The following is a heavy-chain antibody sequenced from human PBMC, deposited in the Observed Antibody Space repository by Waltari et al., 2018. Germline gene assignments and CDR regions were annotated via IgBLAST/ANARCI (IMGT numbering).Heavy chain of an antibody. J-gene: IGHJ4*02. V-gene: IGHV1-18*01. Sequence: QAHLEQSGGEMKKPGASVKVSCKYSGHTFVTDGFIWLRQPPGQGLEWVGWIRVYSGDTKYAERLQGRVAMTADRSTTTTYMELRNLRSDDTAVYYCARVIQGAQGDYFDYWGQGTPVTVSA. CDR2: IRVYSGDT. CDR3: ARVIQGAQGDYFDY. D-gene: IGHD1-26*01. CDR1: GHTFVTDG.